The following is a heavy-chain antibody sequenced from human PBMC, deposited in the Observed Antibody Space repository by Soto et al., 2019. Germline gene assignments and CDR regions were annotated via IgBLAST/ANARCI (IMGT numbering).Heavy chain of an antibody. CDR1: GYTFTSYD. CDR2: MNPNSGNT. CDR3: TRAQGIYYGSCRYRMDV. D-gene: IGHD3-10*01. V-gene: IGHV1-8*01. J-gene: IGHJ6*02. Sequence: GASVKVSCKDSGYTFTSYDINWLRQATGQGLEWMGWMNPNSGNTGYAHKFQGRVTMTRNTPINTAYIELSXLRSEDTAIYYRTRAQGIYYGSCRYRMDVWVPGHKVIASS.